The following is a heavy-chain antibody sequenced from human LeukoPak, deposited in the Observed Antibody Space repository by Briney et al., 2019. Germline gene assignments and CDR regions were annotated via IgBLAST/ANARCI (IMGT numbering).Heavy chain of an antibody. J-gene: IGHJ4*02. D-gene: IGHD5-18*01. V-gene: IGHV3-30*04. CDR3: ARDLPGYSYGYSDY. CDR2: ISYDGSNK. CDR1: GFTFSSYA. Sequence: GGSLRLSCAASGFTFSSYAMHWVRQAPGKGLEWVAVISYDGSNKYYADSVKGRFTISRDNSKNTLYLQMNSLRAEDTAVYYCARDLPGYSYGYSDYWGQGTLVTVSS.